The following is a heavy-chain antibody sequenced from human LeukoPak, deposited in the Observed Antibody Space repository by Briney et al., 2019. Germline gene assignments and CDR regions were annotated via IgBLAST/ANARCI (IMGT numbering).Heavy chain of an antibody. D-gene: IGHD3-10*02. CDR1: GFSFSNYE. Sequence: GGSLRLSCTGSGFSFSNYEMNWVRQAPGKGLEWISYISSSGSPLYYADSVKGRFTISRDNAKNSLYLQMNSLRAEDTAVYYCAELGITMIGGVWGKGTTVTISS. J-gene: IGHJ6*04. CDR3: AELGITMIGGV. V-gene: IGHV3-48*03. CDR2: ISSSGSPL.